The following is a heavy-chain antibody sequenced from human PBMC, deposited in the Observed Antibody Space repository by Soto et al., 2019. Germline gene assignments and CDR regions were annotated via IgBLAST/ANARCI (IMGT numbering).Heavy chain of an antibody. CDR1: GGTFSTAA. J-gene: IGHJ6*02. Sequence: QVQVEQSGAEVKKPGSSVKVSCKASGGTFSTAAISWVRQAPGQGLEWMGGIMPIFRTADYAQKFQGRVTXTXDXXTSTAYLEQRSLSSEDTAIYYCARDQDRPQLGGNYYYIMDVWGQGTTVTVSS. V-gene: IGHV1-69*05. CDR2: IMPIFRTA. D-gene: IGHD3-3*02. CDR3: ARDQDRPQLGGNYYYIMDV.